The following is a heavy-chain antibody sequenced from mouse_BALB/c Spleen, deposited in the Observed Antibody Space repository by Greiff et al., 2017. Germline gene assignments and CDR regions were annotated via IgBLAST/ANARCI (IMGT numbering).Heavy chain of an antibody. CDR2: ISSGSSTI. Sequence: EVKLVESGGGLVQPGGSRKLSCAASGFTFSSFGMHWVRQAPEKGLEWVAYISSGSSTIYYADTVKGRFTISRDNPKNTLFLQMTSLRSEDTAMYYCARTPYYGNYEGRYYAMDYWGQGTSVTVSS. V-gene: IGHV5-17*02. J-gene: IGHJ4*01. D-gene: IGHD2-10*01. CDR1: GFTFSSFG. CDR3: ARTPYYGNYEGRYYAMDY.